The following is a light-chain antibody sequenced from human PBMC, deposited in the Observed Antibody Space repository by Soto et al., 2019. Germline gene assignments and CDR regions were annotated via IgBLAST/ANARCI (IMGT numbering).Light chain of an antibody. Sequence: EVVMTQSPATLSVSPGERATLSCRASQSVRSNLAWYQHKSGQAPRLLIYDASTRATGIPARFSGSGSGTEFTLTISSLQSEDFAVYYCQQYNNWPPWTFGQGTKVEIK. CDR1: QSVRSN. V-gene: IGKV3-15*01. J-gene: IGKJ1*01. CDR2: DAS. CDR3: QQYNNWPPWT.